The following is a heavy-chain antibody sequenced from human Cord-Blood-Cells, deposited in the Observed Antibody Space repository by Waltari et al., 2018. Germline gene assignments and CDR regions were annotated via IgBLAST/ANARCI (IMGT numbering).Heavy chain of an antibody. V-gene: IGHV3-21*01. J-gene: IGHJ6*03. Sequence: EVQLVESGGGLVKPGGSLRLSCAASGFTFSSYSMNWVRQAPGKGLEWVSSISSSSSYIYYADSVKGRFTISRDNAKNSLYLQMNSLRAEDTAVYYCAREYSSSWYYYYYYMDVWGKGTTVTASS. CDR1: GFTFSSYS. CDR3: AREYSSSWYYYYYYMDV. D-gene: IGHD6-13*01. CDR2: ISSSSSYI.